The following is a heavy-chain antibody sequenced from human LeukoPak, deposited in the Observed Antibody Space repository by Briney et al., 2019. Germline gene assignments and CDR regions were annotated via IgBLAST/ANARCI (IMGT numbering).Heavy chain of an antibody. D-gene: IGHD5-24*01. V-gene: IGHV1-18*01. CDR2: FNTYNGDT. CDR3: ARVADGYTYYFDY. CDR1: GYTFTTYG. J-gene: IGHJ4*02. Sequence: AASVKVSCKASGYTFTTYGITWVRQAPGQGPEWMGRFNTYNGDTNYAQNLQGRVTMTTDTSTSTAYMELRSLRSDDTAVYYCARVADGYTYYFDYWGQGTLVTVSS.